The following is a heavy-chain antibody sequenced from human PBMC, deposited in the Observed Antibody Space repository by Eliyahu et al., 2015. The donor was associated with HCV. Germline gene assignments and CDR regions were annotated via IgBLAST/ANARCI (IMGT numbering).Heavy chain of an antibody. Sequence: DVQLVESGGGLVQPGGSLRLSCAASGFAFGIFWMTWVRQPPAKGLEWVANVGKDGGDTYYVDSVKGRFTISRDNVKNSVYLQMDRLTADDTVLYYCVRDPDFHAFDVWGQGTMVTVSS. V-gene: IGHV3-7*03. CDR1: GFAFGIFW. D-gene: IGHD2-21*02. CDR3: VRDPDFHAFDV. J-gene: IGHJ3*01. CDR2: VGKDGGDT.